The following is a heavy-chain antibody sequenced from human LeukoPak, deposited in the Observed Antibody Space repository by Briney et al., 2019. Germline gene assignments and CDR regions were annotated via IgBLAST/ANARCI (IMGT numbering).Heavy chain of an antibody. J-gene: IGHJ3*02. CDR3: ARDLPSGSYYATEHDAFDI. V-gene: IGHV4-30-4*08. CDR2: IYYSRST. D-gene: IGHD1-26*01. CDR1: GGSISSGDYY. Sequence: PSETLSLTCTVSGGSISSGDYYWSWIRQPPGKGLEWIGHIYYSRSTYYNPSLKSRVNISVDTSKNQFSLKLSSVTAADTAVYYCARDLPSGSYYATEHDAFDIWGQGTMVTVSS.